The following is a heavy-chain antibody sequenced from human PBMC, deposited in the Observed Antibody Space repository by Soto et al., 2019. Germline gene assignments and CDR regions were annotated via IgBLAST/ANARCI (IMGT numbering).Heavy chain of an antibody. D-gene: IGHD6-13*01. Sequence: ILSLTCTVSGGSISSGGYYWSWIRQHPGKGLEWIGYIYYSGSTYYNPSLKSRVTISVDTSKNQFSLKLSSVTAADTAVYYCARESIAAAGNYFDYWGQGTLVTVSS. V-gene: IGHV4-31*03. CDR2: IYYSGST. J-gene: IGHJ4*02. CDR1: GGSISSGGYY. CDR3: ARESIAAAGNYFDY.